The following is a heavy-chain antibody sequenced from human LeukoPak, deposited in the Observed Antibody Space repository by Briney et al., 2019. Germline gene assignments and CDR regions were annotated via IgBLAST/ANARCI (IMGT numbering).Heavy chain of an antibody. J-gene: IGHJ4*02. V-gene: IGHV4-39*07. D-gene: IGHD3-10*01. CDR2: IYYSGRT. CDR3: ARGGDRSFDY. CDR1: GGSISSSSYY. Sequence: SETLSLTCTVSGGSISSSSYYWGWIRQPPGKGLEWIGSIYYSGRTYYNPSLKSRVTISVDKAKNQFSLNLNSVTAADTAVYYCARGGDRSFDYWGQGTLVTVSS.